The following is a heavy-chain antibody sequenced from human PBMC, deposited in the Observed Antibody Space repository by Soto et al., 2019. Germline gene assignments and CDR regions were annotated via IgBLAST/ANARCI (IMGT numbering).Heavy chain of an antibody. CDR3: ARDLYSRIWYANYCGMDV. CDR1: GGTFSSYA. D-gene: IGHD6-13*01. Sequence: QVQLVQSGAEVKKPGYSVKVSCKASGGTFSSYAISWVRQAPGQGLEWMGGIIPIFGTANYAQKFQGIVKITADESTRTAYMELRSLRYEDTAVYYCARDLYSRIWYANYCGMDVWGQGTTVTVSS. V-gene: IGHV1-69*01. CDR2: IIPIFGTA. J-gene: IGHJ6*02.